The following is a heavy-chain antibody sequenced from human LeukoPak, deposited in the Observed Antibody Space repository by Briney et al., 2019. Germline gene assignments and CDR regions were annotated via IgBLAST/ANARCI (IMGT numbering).Heavy chain of an antibody. J-gene: IGHJ4*02. Sequence: SETLSLTCAVSGGSFSGYYWTWIRQPPGKGLEWIGEINHSGSANYNPSLMSRVTISLDTSKHLFSLNLSSVTAADTAVYYCARGNQRDDSSGYYSGSRFDYWGQGTLVTVSS. D-gene: IGHD3-22*01. CDR1: GGSFSGYY. V-gene: IGHV4-34*01. CDR3: ARGNQRDDSSGYYSGSRFDY. CDR2: INHSGSA.